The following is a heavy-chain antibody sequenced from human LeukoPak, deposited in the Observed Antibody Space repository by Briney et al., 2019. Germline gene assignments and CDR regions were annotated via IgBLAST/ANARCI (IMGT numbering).Heavy chain of an antibody. V-gene: IGHV4-59*08. J-gene: IGHJ4*02. CDR3: ASSRWDSSGWTQFDY. CDR1: GGSISSYY. Sequence: SETLSLTCTVSGGSISSYYWSWIRQPPGKGLEWIGYIYYSGSTNYNPPLKSRVTISVDTSKNQFSLKLSSVTAADTAVYYCASSRWDSSGWTQFDYWGQGTLVTVSS. CDR2: IYYSGST. D-gene: IGHD6-19*01.